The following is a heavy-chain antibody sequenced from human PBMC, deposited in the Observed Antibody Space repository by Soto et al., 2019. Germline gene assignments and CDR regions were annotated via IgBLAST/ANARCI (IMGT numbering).Heavy chain of an antibody. CDR2: IYYSGST. CDR3: ARTPGFWDYYYMDV. J-gene: IGHJ6*03. CDR1: GGSISSYY. Sequence: SETLSLTCTVSGGSISSYYWSWIRQPPGKCLDWIGYIYYSGSTNYNPSLKSRVTILVDTFKNQFSLKLSSVTAADTAVYYCARTPGFWDYYYMDVWGKGTTVTVSS. V-gene: IGHV4-59*08. D-gene: IGHD3-3*01.